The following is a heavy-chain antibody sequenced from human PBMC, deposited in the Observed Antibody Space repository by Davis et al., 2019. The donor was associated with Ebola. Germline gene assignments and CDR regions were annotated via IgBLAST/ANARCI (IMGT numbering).Heavy chain of an antibody. J-gene: IGHJ5*02. Sequence: PSETLSLTCTVSGASVSGGAHYRGWIRQTPGKGLEYIAYIYNNGCNYYNPSLKSRATFSVDTSQNQVFLRLTSVTAADTAIYYCARRLFGAGVDPWGQGTLVTVSS. V-gene: IGHV4-61*08. CDR3: ARRLFGAGVDP. D-gene: IGHD3-10*01. CDR2: IYNNGCN. CDR1: GASVSGGAHY.